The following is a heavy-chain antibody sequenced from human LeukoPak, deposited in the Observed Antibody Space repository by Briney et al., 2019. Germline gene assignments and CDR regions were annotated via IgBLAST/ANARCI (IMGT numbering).Heavy chain of an antibody. CDR3: ASHAMTSIRYFPL. D-gene: IGHD2-2*02. Sequence: GGSLRLSCAASGFAVSSNYMSWVRQAPGKGLEWVAVIYSGGSTNYADSVKGRFTISRDNSKNTLYLLMNSLRAEDTAMYYCASHAMTSIRYFPLWGRGTLVTVSS. V-gene: IGHV3-66*04. J-gene: IGHJ2*01. CDR1: GFAVSSNY. CDR2: IYSGGST.